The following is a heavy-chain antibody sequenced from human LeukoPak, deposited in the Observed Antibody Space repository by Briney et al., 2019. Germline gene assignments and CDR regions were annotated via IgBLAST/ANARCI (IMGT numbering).Heavy chain of an antibody. D-gene: IGHD5-12*01. CDR2: ISGGGGST. CDR1: GFTFSSYA. CDR3: ARDSYEGSFDY. J-gene: IGHJ4*02. Sequence: GGSLRLSCAASGFTFSSYAMTWVRQAPGKGLEWVSTISGGGGSTYYADSVKGRFTISRDNSKDTLYLQVNSLRAEDTAVYYCARDSYEGSFDYWGQGTLVTVSS. V-gene: IGHV3-23*01.